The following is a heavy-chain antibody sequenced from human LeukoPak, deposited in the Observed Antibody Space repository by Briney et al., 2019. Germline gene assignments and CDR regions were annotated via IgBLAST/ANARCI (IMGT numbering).Heavy chain of an antibody. CDR1: GFTFSSDV. CDR3: ARPGDGMDV. CDR2: ISSSRSTI. Sequence: GGSLRLSCAASGFTFSSDVMNWVRQAPGKGLEWVSYISSSRSTIYYADSVKGRFTISRDNAKNSLYLQMNSLRAEDTAVYYCARPGDGMDVWGKGTTVTVSS. V-gene: IGHV3-48*03. J-gene: IGHJ6*04.